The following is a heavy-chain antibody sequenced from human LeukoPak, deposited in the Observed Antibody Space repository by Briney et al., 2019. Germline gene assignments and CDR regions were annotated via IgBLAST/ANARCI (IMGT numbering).Heavy chain of an antibody. D-gene: IGHD6-19*01. V-gene: IGHV3-64*02. Sequence: GGSLSLSCAASGFTFSNSAMYWVRQAPGKGLEFVSVISTNGDRTYYADSVKGRFTISRDNSKNTLYLQMGSLRADDMAVYYCARGVAISSSGWYDTFDYWGQGALVTISS. CDR3: ARGVAISSSGWYDTFDY. J-gene: IGHJ4*02. CDR2: ISTNGDRT. CDR1: GFTFSNSA.